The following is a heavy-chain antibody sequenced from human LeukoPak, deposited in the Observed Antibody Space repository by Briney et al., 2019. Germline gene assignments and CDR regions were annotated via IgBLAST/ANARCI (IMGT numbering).Heavy chain of an antibody. V-gene: IGHV4-59*01. D-gene: IGHD1-26*01. CDR3: ASWELPERFFDY. CDR1: GGSISSYY. CDR2: IYYSGST. J-gene: IGHJ4*02. Sequence: SETLSLTCTVSGGSISSYYWSWIRQPPGKGLEWIGYIYYSGSTNYNPSLKSRVTISVDTSKNQFSLKLSSVTAADTAVCYRASWELPERFFDYWGQGTLVTVSS.